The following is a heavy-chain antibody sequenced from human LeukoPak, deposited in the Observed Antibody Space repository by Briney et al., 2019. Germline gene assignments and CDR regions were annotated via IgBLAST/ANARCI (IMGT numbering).Heavy chain of an antibody. J-gene: IGHJ4*02. D-gene: IGHD3-22*01. V-gene: IGHV3-53*01. Sequence: GGSLRLSCAASGFTVSSNYMSWVRQAPGKGLEWVSVIYSGGSTYYADSVEGRFTTSRDNSKNTLYLQMNSLRAEDTAVYYCARDYAEYTYYYDSSGQGFDYWGQGTLVTVSS. CDR3: ARDYAEYTYYYDSSGQGFDY. CDR1: GFTVSSNY. CDR2: IYSGGST.